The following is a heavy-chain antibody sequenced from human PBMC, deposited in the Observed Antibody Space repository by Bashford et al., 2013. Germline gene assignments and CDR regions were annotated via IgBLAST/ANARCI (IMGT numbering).Heavy chain of an antibody. V-gene: IGHV1-69*13. CDR1: GGTFSSYA. CDR2: IIPIFGTA. J-gene: IGHJ6*02. CDR3: ARDYSSGWYEYTPARMDV. Sequence: SVKVSCKASGGTFSSYAISWVRQAPGQGLEWMGGIIPIFGTANYAQKFQGRVTITADESTSTAYMELSSLRSEDTAVYYCARDYSSGWYEYTPARMDVWGQGTTVTVSS. D-gene: IGHD6-19*01.